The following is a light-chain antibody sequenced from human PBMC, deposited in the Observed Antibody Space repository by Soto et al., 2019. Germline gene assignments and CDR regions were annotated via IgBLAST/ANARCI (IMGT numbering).Light chain of an antibody. V-gene: IGKV3-20*01. CDR3: HQYGTSRT. J-gene: IGKJ1*01. Sequence: EIVLTQSPGTLSLSPGGRATLSCRASQSVGSSYLAWYQQKPGQAPRLLIYDASSRATGIPDRFSGSGSGTEFTLTISRLEPEDFAGYYCHQYGTSRTFGQGTKVDI. CDR1: QSVGSSY. CDR2: DAS.